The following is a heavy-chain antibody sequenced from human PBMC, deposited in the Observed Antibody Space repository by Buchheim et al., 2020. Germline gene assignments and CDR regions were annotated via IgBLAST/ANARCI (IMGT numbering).Heavy chain of an antibody. CDR3: ASLKGRTGTGYGMDV. Sequence: EVQLVESGGGLVLPGGSLRLSCAVAGFTFSSFEMNWVRQAPGKGLEWVSYISSSGSTKYYADSVKGRFTISRDNAENSMYLQRNSLRVEDTAAYYCASLKGRTGTGYGMDVWGQGTT. V-gene: IGHV3-48*03. CDR1: GFTFSSFE. D-gene: IGHD1-1*01. CDR2: ISSSGSTK. J-gene: IGHJ6*02.